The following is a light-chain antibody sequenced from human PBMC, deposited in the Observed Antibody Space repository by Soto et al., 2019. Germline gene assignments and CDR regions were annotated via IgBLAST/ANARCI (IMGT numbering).Light chain of an antibody. CDR3: QQRSNWPIT. CDR2: DAS. CDR1: QSVSKY. J-gene: IGKJ5*01. V-gene: IGKV3-11*01. Sequence: EIVLTQSPATLSLSPGERATLSCRTSQSVSKYFAWYQQKPGRAPRLLIYDASSRATGIPARFIGSWSGTDFTLTISSLEPEDFAIYYCQQRSNWPITFGQGTRLEIK.